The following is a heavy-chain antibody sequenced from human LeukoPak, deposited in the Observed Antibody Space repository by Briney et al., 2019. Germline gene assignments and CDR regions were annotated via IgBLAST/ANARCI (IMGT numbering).Heavy chain of an antibody. J-gene: IGHJ6*02. CDR1: GFTFSTYD. Sequence: PGGSLRLSCTASGFTFSTYDMSWVRQAPGKGLEWVSTVRVNGRSTYYADSVKGRFTISRDNSKNTLYLQMNSLRAEDTAVYYCAKGIVVPVYYGMDVWGQGTTVTVSS. D-gene: IGHD2-2*01. CDR2: VRVNGRST. CDR3: AKGIVVPVYYGMDV. V-gene: IGHV3-23*01.